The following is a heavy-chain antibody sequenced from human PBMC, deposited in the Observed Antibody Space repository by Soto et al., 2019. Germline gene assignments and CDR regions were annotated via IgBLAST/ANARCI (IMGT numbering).Heavy chain of an antibody. V-gene: IGHV3-9*01. Sequence: VQVVASGGGLVKPGRSLRLSCAVSGFRFEQYVMHWVRQGPGKGLECVSTVSPTGDTVAYADSVEGRFTVSRDNAKNSLYLQVNSLKCGDTAFYYWLNDAHNGSIDDWGQGTLVPVSS. CDR1: GFRFEQYV. CDR3: LNDAHNGSIDD. D-gene: IGHD3-10*01. CDR2: VSPTGDTV. J-gene: IGHJ4*02.